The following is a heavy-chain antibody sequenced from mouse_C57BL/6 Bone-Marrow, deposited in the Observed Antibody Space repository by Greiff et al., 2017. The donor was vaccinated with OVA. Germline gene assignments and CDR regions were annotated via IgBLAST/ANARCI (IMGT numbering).Heavy chain of an antibody. Sequence: VQLKQSGPVLVKPGASVKMSCKASGYTFTDYYMNWVKQSHGKSLEWIGVINPYNGGTSYNQKFKGKATLTVDKSSSTAYMALSSLTSEDSAVYYCATIYYDYGRDFDVWGTGTTVTVSS. J-gene: IGHJ1*03. CDR2: INPYNGGT. CDR3: ATIYYDYGRDFDV. CDR1: GYTFTDYY. V-gene: IGHV1-19*01. D-gene: IGHD2-4*01.